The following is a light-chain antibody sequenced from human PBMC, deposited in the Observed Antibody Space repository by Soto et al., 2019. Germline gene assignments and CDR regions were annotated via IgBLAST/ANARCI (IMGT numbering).Light chain of an antibody. J-gene: IGKJ1*01. Sequence: DIVLTQSPVTLSLYPGERATLSCRASQSVSGYLVWYQQKPGQAPRLLIYGASTRATGIPGRFSGSGSGTDFTLTISRMEPEDFAVYCCQQYGSSPRTFGQGTKVDIK. CDR1: QSVSGY. V-gene: IGKV3-20*01. CDR3: QQYGSSPRT. CDR2: GAS.